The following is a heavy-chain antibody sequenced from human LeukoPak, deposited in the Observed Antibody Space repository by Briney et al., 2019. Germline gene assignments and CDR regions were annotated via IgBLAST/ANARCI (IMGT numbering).Heavy chain of an antibody. CDR1: GFTFSDYY. J-gene: IGHJ4*02. D-gene: IGHD6-19*01. CDR3: ARDHRWMSTTKYSSGWSASDY. CDR2: ISSSGSTI. V-gene: IGHV3-11*01. Sequence: GGSLRLSCAASGFTFSDYYMSWIRQAPGKGLECVSYISSSGSTIYYADSVKGRFTISRDNAKNSLYLQMNSLRAEDTAVYYCARDHRWMSTTKYSSGWSASDYWGQGTLVTVSS.